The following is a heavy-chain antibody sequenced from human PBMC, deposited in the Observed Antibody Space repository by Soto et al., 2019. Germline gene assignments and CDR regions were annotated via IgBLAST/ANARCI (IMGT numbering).Heavy chain of an antibody. CDR2: IYPGDSDT. CDR3: ARGRFHYYGMDV. D-gene: IGHD3-10*01. J-gene: IGHJ6*02. CDR1: GYSFSTYW. Sequence: RGESLKISCQGSGYSFSTYWIAWVRQMPGRGLEWMGIIYPGDSDTRYSPSFQGQVTISADKSISTAYLQWSSLKASDSAMYYCARGRFHYYGMDVWGQGTTVTVSS. V-gene: IGHV5-51*01.